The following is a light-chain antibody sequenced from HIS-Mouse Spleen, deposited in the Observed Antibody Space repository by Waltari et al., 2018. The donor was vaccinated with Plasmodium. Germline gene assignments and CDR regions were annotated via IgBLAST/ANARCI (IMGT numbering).Light chain of an antibody. Sequence: QSVLTQPPSASGTPGPRVPISCSGSSPNIGSNTVNWYQQLPGTAPKLLIYSNNQRPSGVPDRFSGSKSGTSASLAISGLQSEDEADYYCAAWDDSLNGVVFGGGTKLTVL. CDR1: SPNIGSNT. J-gene: IGLJ2*01. CDR3: AAWDDSLNGVV. V-gene: IGLV1-44*01. CDR2: SNN.